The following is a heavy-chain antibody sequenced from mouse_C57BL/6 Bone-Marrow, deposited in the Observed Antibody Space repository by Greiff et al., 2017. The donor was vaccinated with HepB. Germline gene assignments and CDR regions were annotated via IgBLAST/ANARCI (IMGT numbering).Heavy chain of an antibody. CDR3: TTEDGYLFL. V-gene: IGHV14-4*01. CDR1: GFNIKDDY. Sequence: EVQLVESGAELVRPGASVKLSCTASGFNIKDDYMHWVKQRPEQGLEWIGWIDPENGDTEYASKFQGKATITADTSSNTAYLQLSSLTSEDTAVYYCTTEDGYLFLGGQGTSVTVSS. D-gene: IGHD2-3*01. J-gene: IGHJ4*01. CDR2: IDPENGDT.